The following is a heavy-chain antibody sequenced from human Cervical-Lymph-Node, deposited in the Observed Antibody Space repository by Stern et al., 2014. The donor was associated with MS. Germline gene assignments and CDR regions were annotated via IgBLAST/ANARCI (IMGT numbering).Heavy chain of an antibody. D-gene: IGHD3-9*01. Sequence: DVPLVESGGGLVEPGGSLRLSCGASGITFGGYWMHWVRQPPGGGRGWVSRISPDGRLTNYADSVKGRFTISRDDAKNTLYLQMNSLRAEDRGLYYCAYDMVGPSDLWGPGTLVTVSS. CDR2: ISPDGRLT. CDR3: AYDMVGPSDL. J-gene: IGHJ5*02. V-gene: IGHV3-74*02. CDR1: GITFGGYW.